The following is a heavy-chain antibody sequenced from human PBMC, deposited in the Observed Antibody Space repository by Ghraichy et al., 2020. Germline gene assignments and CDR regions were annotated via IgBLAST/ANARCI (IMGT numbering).Heavy chain of an antibody. Sequence: AGSLRLSCAASGFTFSSYWMSWVRQAPGKGLEWVANIKQDGSEKYYVDSVKGRFTISRDNAKNSLYLQMNSLRAEDTAVYYCARESPRDQYYFDYWGQGTLVTVSS. CDR3: ARESPRDQYYFDY. CDR1: GFTFSSYW. J-gene: IGHJ4*02. V-gene: IGHV3-7*01. CDR2: IKQDGSEK.